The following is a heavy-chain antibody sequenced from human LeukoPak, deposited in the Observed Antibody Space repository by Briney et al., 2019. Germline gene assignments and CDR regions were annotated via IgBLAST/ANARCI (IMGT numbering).Heavy chain of an antibody. CDR1: GYTFTSYG. CDR2: ISGINGNT. V-gene: IGHV1-18*01. CDR3: AGGTVGGKDYFYMDV. J-gene: IGHJ6*03. D-gene: IGHD4-11*01. Sequence: ASVKVSCKTSGYTFTSYGINWVRQAPGQGLEWMGWISGINGNTNLAQKMQGRVTLTTDSSTRTGYMELRSLRSDDTAVYYCAGGTVGGKDYFYMDVWGKGTTVTVSS.